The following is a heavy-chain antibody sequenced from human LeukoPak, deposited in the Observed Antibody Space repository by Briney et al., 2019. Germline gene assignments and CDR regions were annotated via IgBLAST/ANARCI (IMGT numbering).Heavy chain of an antibody. D-gene: IGHD5-18*01. CDR1: GGSFSGYY. Sequence: KPSETLSLTCAVYGGSFSGYYWSWIRQPPGKGLEWIGEINHSGSTNYNPSLKSRVTISVDTSKNQFSLKLSSVTAADTAVYYCARPGYSYGYRNWFDPWGQGTLVTVSS. J-gene: IGHJ5*02. CDR2: INHSGST. V-gene: IGHV4-34*01. CDR3: ARPGYSYGYRNWFDP.